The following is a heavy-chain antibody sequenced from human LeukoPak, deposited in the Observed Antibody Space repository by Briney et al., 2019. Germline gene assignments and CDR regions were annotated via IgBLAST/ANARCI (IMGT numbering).Heavy chain of an antibody. CDR3: ARWGYYYYGMDV. J-gene: IGHJ6*04. D-gene: IGHD3-16*01. Sequence: GGSLRLSCAASGFTFSSYAMSWVRQAPGKGLEWVLAISGSGGSTYYADSVKGRFTISRDNSKNTLYLQMNSLRAEDTAVYYCARWGYYYYGMDVWGKGTTVTVSS. V-gene: IGHV3-23*01. CDR1: GFTFSSYA. CDR2: ISGSGGST.